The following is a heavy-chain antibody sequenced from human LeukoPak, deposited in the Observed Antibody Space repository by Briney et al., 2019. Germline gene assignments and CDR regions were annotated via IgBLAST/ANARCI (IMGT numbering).Heavy chain of an antibody. J-gene: IGHJ6*03. CDR2: MNPNSGNA. Sequence: ASVKVSCKASGYTFTSYDINWVRQATGQGLEWMGWMNPNSGNAGYAQKFQGRVTMTRNTSISTAYMELSSLRSEDTAVYYCARISYDSSGYWNFYYYYYYYMDVWGKGTTVTISS. CDR1: GYTFTSYD. D-gene: IGHD3-22*01. V-gene: IGHV1-8*01. CDR3: ARISYDSSGYWNFYYYYYYYMDV.